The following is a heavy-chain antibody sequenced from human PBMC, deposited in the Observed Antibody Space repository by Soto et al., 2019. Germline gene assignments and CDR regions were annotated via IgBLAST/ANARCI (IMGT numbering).Heavy chain of an antibody. CDR3: ARRNSDYSSVWSDAFDI. Sequence: QVQLVESGGGVVQPGRSLRLSCAASGFTFSSYAMHWVRQAPGKGPEWVAVISYDGSSKTYADSVKGQFTISRDNSKNSLFLQMNNLRPEDTAVYYCARRNSDYSSVWSDAFDIWAKGQWSPSLQ. CDR1: GFTFSSYA. D-gene: IGHD6-19*01. CDR2: ISYDGSSK. V-gene: IGHV3-30-3*01. J-gene: IGHJ3*02.